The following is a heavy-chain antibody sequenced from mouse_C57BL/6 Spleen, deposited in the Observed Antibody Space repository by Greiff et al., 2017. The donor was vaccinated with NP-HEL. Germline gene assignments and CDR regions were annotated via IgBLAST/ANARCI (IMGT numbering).Heavy chain of an antibody. V-gene: IGHV1-82*01. Sequence: VQLQQSGPELVKPGASVKISCKASGYAFSSSWMNWVKQRPGKGLEWIGRIYPGDGDTNYNGKFKGKATLTADKSSSPAYMQLSSLTSEDSAVYFCSRQYYHVPYWYFDVWGTGTTVTVSS. CDR2: IYPGDGDT. CDR3: SRQYYHVPYWYFDV. J-gene: IGHJ1*03. D-gene: IGHD1-1*01. CDR1: GYAFSSSW.